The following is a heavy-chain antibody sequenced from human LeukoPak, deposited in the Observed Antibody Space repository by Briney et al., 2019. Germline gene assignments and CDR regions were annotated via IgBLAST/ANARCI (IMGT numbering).Heavy chain of an antibody. CDR2: MNPNSGNT. Sequence: ASVKVSCKASGYTFTSYDINWVRQATGQGLEWMGWMNPNSGNTGYAQKFQGRVTMTRNTSISTAYMELSSLRSEDTAVYYCARGQGLERHRDNWFDPWGQGTLVTVSS. V-gene: IGHV1-8*01. D-gene: IGHD1-1*01. J-gene: IGHJ5*02. CDR3: ARGQGLERHRDNWFDP. CDR1: GYTFTSYD.